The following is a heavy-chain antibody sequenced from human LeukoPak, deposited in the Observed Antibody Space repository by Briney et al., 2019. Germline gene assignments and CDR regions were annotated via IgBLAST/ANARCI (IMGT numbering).Heavy chain of an antibody. Sequence: QTGGSLRLSCEASGFTFSSYWMSWVRQAPGKGLEWVANIKQDGSEKYYVDSVKGRFTISRDNAKNSLYLQMNSLRAEDTAVYYCARAATVAGIGVYYYYGMDVWGQGTTVTVSS. V-gene: IGHV3-7*01. CDR3: ARAATVAGIGVYYYYGMDV. CDR2: IKQDGSEK. CDR1: GFTFSSYW. J-gene: IGHJ6*02. D-gene: IGHD6-19*01.